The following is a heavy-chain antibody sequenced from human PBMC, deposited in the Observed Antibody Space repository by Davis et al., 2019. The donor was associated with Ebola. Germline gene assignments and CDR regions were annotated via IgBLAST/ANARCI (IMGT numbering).Heavy chain of an antibody. Sequence: SETLSLTCTVSGGSISSYYWSWIRQPPGKGLEWIGYIYYSGSTNYNPSLKSRVTISVDTSKNQFSLKLSSVTAADTAVYYCARHAYYGDSDFDYWGQGTLVTVSS. CDR3: ARHAYYGDSDFDY. CDR2: IYYSGST. CDR1: GGSISSYY. J-gene: IGHJ4*02. V-gene: IGHV4-59*08. D-gene: IGHD4-17*01.